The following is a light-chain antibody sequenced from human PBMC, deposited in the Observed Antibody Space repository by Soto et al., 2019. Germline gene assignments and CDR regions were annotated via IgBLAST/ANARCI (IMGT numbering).Light chain of an antibody. V-gene: IGLV2-11*01. Sequence: QSALTQPRSVSGSPGQSVAISCTGTSSDIGGYNYVSWYQQHPGKAPKVMIYDVDKRPSGVPARFSGSKSGNSASLNISDLQNEDEADYYRCSIAGMPDVFGTGTKLTVL. J-gene: IGLJ1*01. CDR3: CSIAGMPDV. CDR1: SSDIGGYNY. CDR2: DVD.